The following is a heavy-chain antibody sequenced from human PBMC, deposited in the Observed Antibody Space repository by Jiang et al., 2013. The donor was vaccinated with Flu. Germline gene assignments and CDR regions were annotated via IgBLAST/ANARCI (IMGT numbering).Heavy chain of an antibody. J-gene: IGHJ3*02. V-gene: IGHV3-30*03. CDR2: ISWDGINK. CDR3: AREGVSVDDAFDM. CDR1: GFNFTTYG. Sequence: SGFNFTTYGYALGPPGSGKGLEWVAVISWDGINKWYADSVKGRFTISGDNSKNTLYLQMNSLRAEDMAVYYCAREGVSVDDAFDMWGLGTMVTVSS. D-gene: IGHD6-19*01.